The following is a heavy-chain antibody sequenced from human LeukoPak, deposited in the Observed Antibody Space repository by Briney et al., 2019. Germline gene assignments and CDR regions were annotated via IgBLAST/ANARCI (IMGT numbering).Heavy chain of an antibody. CDR2: MNPNSGNT. CDR1: GYTFTSYD. V-gene: IGHV1-8*01. CDR3: ARVRSSCPCLPRYYFDY. D-gene: IGHD6-13*01. Sequence: GASVKVSCKASGYTFTSYDINWVRQATGQGLEWMGWMNPNSGNTGYAQKFQGRVTMTRNTSISTAYMELSSLRSEDTAVYYCARVRSSCPCLPRYYFDYWGQGTLVTVSS. J-gene: IGHJ4*02.